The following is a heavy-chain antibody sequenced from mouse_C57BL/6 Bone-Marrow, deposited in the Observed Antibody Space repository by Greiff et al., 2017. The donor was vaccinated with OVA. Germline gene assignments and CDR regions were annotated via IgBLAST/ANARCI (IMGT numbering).Heavy chain of an antibody. CDR1: GYTFTSYW. J-gene: IGHJ3*01. D-gene: IGHD4-1*01. Sequence: VQLQQSGAELAKPGASVKLSCKASGYTFTSYWMHWVKQRPGQGLEWIGYINPSSGYTKSNQKFKDKAPLTADKSSSTAYMQLSSLTYEDSAVYDCARRTGTAWFAYWGQGTLVTVSA. CDR2: INPSSGYT. CDR3: ARRTGTAWFAY. V-gene: IGHV1-7*01.